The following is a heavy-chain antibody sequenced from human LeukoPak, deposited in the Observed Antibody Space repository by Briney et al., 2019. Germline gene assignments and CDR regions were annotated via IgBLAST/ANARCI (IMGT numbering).Heavy chain of an antibody. CDR2: ISHDGNNE. CDR3: AKDPSLRVTLPV. V-gene: IGHV3-30*18. CDR1: GFTFTNYV. Sequence: PGRSLRLSCAASGFTFTNYVFHWVRQAPGKGLEWVALISHDGNNEYYADSVKGRFATSRDDSKNTLYLQMNSLRAEDTAVYYCAKDPSLRVTLPVWGQGTLVTVSS. J-gene: IGHJ4*02. D-gene: IGHD2-21*02.